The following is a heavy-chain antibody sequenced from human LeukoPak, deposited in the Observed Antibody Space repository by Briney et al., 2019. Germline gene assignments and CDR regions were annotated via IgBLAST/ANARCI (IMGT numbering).Heavy chain of an antibody. CDR2: IYYSGST. CDR3: AREGSSWYAPRWFDP. D-gene: IGHD6-13*01. J-gene: IGHJ5*02. Sequence: SETLSLTCTVSGGSISSGGYYWSWIRQHPGKGLEWIGYIYYSGSTYYNPSLKSRVTISVDTSKNQLSLKLSSVTAADTAVYYCAREGSSWYAPRWFDPWGQGTLVTVSS. V-gene: IGHV4-31*03. CDR1: GGSISSGGYY.